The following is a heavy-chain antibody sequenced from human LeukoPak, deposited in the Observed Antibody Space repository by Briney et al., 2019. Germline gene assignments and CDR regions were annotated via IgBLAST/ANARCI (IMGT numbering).Heavy chain of an antibody. CDR2: IHSSGST. D-gene: IGHD6-19*01. CDR1: GRSLSDYN. Sequence: SETLSLTCTVSGRSLSDYNWSWIRQPAGMRLEWIGQIHSSGSTMFNPSLNGRVTMSVDTSSNQLSLNLGSVTAADTAVYYCARRGPTTGWSFDYWGQGALVTVSS. CDR3: ARRGPTTGWSFDY. J-gene: IGHJ4*02. V-gene: IGHV4-4*07.